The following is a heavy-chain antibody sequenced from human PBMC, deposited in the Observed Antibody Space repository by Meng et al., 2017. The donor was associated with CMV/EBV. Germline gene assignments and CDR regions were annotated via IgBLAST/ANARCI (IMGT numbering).Heavy chain of an antibody. CDR2: ISSSGSTI. Sequence: GESLKISCAASGFTFSSYEMNWVRQAPGKGLEWVSYISSSGSTIYYADSVKGRFTISRDNAKNSLYLQMNRLRAEDTAVYYCARDYCSSTSCYREGDYYYYYGMDVWGQGTTVTVSS. J-gene: IGHJ6*02. CDR3: ARDYCSSTSCYREGDYYYYYGMDV. V-gene: IGHV3-48*03. CDR1: GFTFSSYE. D-gene: IGHD2-2*02.